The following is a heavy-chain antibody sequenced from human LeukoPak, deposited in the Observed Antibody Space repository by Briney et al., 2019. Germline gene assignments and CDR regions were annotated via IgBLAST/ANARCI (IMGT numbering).Heavy chain of an antibody. D-gene: IGHD6-13*01. CDR3: ARDAQGIAAAGTGGDFDY. V-gene: IGHV7-4-1*02. J-gene: IGHJ4*02. Sequence: ASVKVSCKASGYTFTSYAMNWVRQAPGQGLEWMGWINTNTGNPTYAQGFTGRFVFSLDTSVSTAYLQISSLKAEDTAVYYCARDAQGIAAAGTGGDFDYWGQGTLVTVSS. CDR2: INTNTGNP. CDR1: GYTFTSYA.